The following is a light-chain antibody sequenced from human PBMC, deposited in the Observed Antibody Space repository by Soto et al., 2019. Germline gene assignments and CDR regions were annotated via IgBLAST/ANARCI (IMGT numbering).Light chain of an antibody. CDR2: KAS. CDR3: QQYDTYSRT. V-gene: IGKV1-5*03. J-gene: IGKJ1*01. CDR1: QSISSW. Sequence: DIHMTQSPSTLSASVVPIVTITCRASQSISSWLAWYQQKPGKAPNLLIYKASTLESGVPSRFSGSGSGTDFTLTISSLQPEDFATYYCQQYDTYSRTFGQGTKVDIK.